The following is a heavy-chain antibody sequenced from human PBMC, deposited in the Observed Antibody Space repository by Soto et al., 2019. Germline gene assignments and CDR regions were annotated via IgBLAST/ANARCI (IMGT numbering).Heavy chain of an antibody. CDR1: GGSISSSSYY. V-gene: IGHV4-39*01. CDR2: IYYSGST. CDR3: ARRDGRYFDL. J-gene: IGHJ2*01. Sequence: QLQLQESGPGLVKPSETLSLTCTVSGGSISSSSYYWGWIRQPPGKGLEWIGSIYYSGSTYYNPSRKSRVPKSVDTSKNQFSLKLSSVTAADTAVYYCARRDGRYFDLWGRGTLVTVSS.